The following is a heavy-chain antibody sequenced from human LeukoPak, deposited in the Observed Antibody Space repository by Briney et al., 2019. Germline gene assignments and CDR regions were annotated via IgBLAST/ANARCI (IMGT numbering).Heavy chain of an antibody. J-gene: IGHJ4*02. CDR1: GFTFSNYA. Sequence: GGSLRLSCAPSGFTFSNYAMSWVRQAPGKGLEWVSAISETGGTIHYADSVRGRFIISRDNSKNTLYLQMNSLKAEDTAVYYCAREMTIITYSFDSWGQGTLVTVSS. V-gene: IGHV3-23*01. CDR2: ISETGGTI. CDR3: AREMTIITYSFDS. D-gene: IGHD5-24*01.